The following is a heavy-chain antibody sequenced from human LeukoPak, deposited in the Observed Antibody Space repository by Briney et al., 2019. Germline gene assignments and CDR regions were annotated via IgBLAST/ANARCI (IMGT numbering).Heavy chain of an antibody. CDR3: ATVRALVTADH. V-gene: IGHV3-23*01. Sequence: PGGSLRLSCAASGFNFGDYFMSWVRQAPGKALEWVSAISGRSGSTFSADSVKGRFTISRDNSKNTVYLQMKSLRVEDTAVYYCATVRALVTADHWGQGALVTVSS. CDR1: GFNFGDYF. D-gene: IGHD2-21*02. CDR2: ISGRSGST. J-gene: IGHJ4*02.